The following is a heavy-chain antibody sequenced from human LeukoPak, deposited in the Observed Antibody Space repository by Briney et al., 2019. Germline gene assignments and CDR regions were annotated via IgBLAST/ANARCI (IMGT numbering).Heavy chain of an antibody. J-gene: IGHJ4*02. CDR2: IIPILGIA. CDR1: GGTFSSYA. V-gene: IGHV1-69*04. Sequence: SVTVSCKASGGTFSSYAISWVRQAPGQGPEWMGRIIPILGIANYAQKFQGRVTITADKSTSTAYMELSSLRSEDTAVYYCAREVYFTMVRGPFDYWGQGTLVTVSS. CDR3: AREVYFTMVRGPFDY. D-gene: IGHD3-10*01.